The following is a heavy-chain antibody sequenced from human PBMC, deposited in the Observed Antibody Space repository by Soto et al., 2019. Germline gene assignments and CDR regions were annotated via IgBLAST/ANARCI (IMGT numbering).Heavy chain of an antibody. Sequence: EVQLVESGGGLVQPGGSLRLSCAASGFTFSTYWMTWVRQAPGKGLEWVANIRQDGGEINYVDSVKGRFTISRDNAKNSLYLQMNSLRVEDTAVYYCVRDPPGAALLDYWGQGTLVTVSS. V-gene: IGHV3-7*01. J-gene: IGHJ4*02. D-gene: IGHD6-25*01. CDR2: IRQDGGEI. CDR1: GFTFSTYW. CDR3: VRDPPGAALLDY.